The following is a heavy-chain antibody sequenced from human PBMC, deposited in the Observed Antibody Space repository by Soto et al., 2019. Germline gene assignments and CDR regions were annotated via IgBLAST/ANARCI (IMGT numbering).Heavy chain of an antibody. Sequence: SETLSLTCAVYGGSFSGYYWSWIRQPPGKGLEWIGEINHSGSTNYNPSLKSRVTISVDTSKNQFSLKLSSVTAADTAVYYCARGTTTVTTEFDYWGQGTLVTSPQ. J-gene: IGHJ4*02. V-gene: IGHV4-34*01. CDR2: INHSGST. CDR3: ARGTTTVTTEFDY. D-gene: IGHD4-17*01. CDR1: GGSFSGYY.